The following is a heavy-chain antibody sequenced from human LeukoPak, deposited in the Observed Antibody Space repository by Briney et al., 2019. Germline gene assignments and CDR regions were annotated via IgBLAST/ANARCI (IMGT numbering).Heavy chain of an antibody. D-gene: IGHD3-22*01. CDR1: GGSIRSSSYY. CDR2: IYYSGST. V-gene: IGHV4-39*01. J-gene: IGHJ4*02. Sequence: PSETLSLTCTVSGGSIRSSSYYWGWIRQPPGKGLEWIGSIYYSGSTYYNPSLKSRVTISVDTSKNQFSLKLSSVTAADTAVYYCARHPDYYDSSGYHYWGQGTLVTVSS. CDR3: ARHPDYYDSSGYHY.